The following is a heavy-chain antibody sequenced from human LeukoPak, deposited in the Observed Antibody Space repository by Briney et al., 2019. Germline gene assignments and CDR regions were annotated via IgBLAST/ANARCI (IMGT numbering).Heavy chain of an antibody. CDR1: GFTFSSYA. V-gene: IGHV3-23*01. CDR3: AKETGKCQLLSMWFDP. D-gene: IGHD2-2*01. J-gene: IGHJ5*02. Sequence: GGSLRLSCAASGFTFSSYAMSWVRQAPGKGLEWVSAISGSGGSTYYADSVKGRFTISRDNSKNTLYLQMNSLRAEDTAVYYCAKETGKCQLLSMWFDPWGQGTLVTVSS. CDR2: ISGSGGST.